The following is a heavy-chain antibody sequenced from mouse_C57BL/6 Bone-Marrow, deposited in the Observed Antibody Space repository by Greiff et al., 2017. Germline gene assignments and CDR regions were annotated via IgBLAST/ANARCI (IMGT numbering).Heavy chain of an antibody. Sequence: VQLQQSGAELARPGASVKLSCKASGYTFTSYGISWVKQRTGQGLEWIGEIYPRSGNTYYNEQFKGKATLTAAKSSSTAYMELRSLTSEDSAVYFCAPHYYGRSCPYAMDYWGQGTSVTVSS. CDR3: APHYYGRSCPYAMDY. V-gene: IGHV1-81*01. CDR1: GYTFTSYG. CDR2: IYPRSGNT. D-gene: IGHD1-1*01. J-gene: IGHJ4*01.